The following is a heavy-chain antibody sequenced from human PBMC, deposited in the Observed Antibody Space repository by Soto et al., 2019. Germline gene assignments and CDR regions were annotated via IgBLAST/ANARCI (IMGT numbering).Heavy chain of an antibody. J-gene: IGHJ6*02. V-gene: IGHV3-48*02. CDR2: ISAGSDAI. D-gene: IGHD1-1*01. CDR1: GFIFSGFH. CDR3: ARDGNRGYDMDV. Sequence: GGSLRLSCTSSGFIFSGFHMNWVRQAPGKGLEWVSYISAGSDAIYYADSVKGRFTISRDNAKNSLFLQMNSLRNEDTALYYCARDGNRGYDMDVWGQGTSVTVS.